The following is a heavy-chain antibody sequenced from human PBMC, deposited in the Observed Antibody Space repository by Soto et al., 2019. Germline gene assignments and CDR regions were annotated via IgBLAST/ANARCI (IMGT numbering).Heavy chain of an antibody. V-gene: IGHV5-51*01. CDR2: IYPGDSDT. CDR3: ARHSPQPDRGTAMVSDYYYGMDV. D-gene: IGHD5-18*01. J-gene: IGHJ6*02. CDR1: GYSCISYW. Sequence: PGESHKISSKGSGYSCISYWIGWVRQIPGKGLEWMGIIYPGDSDTRYSPSFQGQVTISADKSISTAYLQWSSLKASDTAMYYCARHSPQPDRGTAMVSDYYYGMDVWGQGTTVTVSS.